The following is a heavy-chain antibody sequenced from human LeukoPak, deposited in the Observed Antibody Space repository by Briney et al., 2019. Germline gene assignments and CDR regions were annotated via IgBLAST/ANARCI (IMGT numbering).Heavy chain of an antibody. J-gene: IGHJ6*02. CDR3: AKDLGDGYNSYHYYGMDV. V-gene: IGHV3-23*01. CDR2: ISSSGGST. CDR1: GFTFSSYA. D-gene: IGHD5-24*01. Sequence: GGSLRLSCAASGFTFSSYAMSWVRQAPGKGLEWVSAISSSGGSTYYADSVKGRFTISRDNSKNTLYLQMNSLRAEDTAVYYCAKDLGDGYNSYHYYGMDVWGQGTTVTVSS.